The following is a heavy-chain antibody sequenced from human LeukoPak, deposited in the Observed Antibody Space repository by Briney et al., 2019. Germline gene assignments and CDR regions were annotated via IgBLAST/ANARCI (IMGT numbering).Heavy chain of an antibody. CDR3: ARDLASESGFDY. J-gene: IGHJ4*02. V-gene: IGHV4-59*01. Sequence: SETLSLTCTVSVGSISSYYWSWIRQPPGKGLEWIGYIYYSGSTNYNPSLKSRVTISVDTSKNQFSLKLSSVTAADTAVYYCARDLASESGFDYWGEGTLVTVSS. D-gene: IGHD2-15*01. CDR1: VGSISSYY. CDR2: IYYSGST.